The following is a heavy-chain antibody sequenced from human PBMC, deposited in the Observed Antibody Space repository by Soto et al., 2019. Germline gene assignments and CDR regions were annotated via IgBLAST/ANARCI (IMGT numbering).Heavy chain of an antibody. J-gene: IGHJ5*02. V-gene: IGHV4-34*01. CDR1: GGSFSGYY. CDR2: INHSGST. CDR3: ARGGMVVVPAARRFDP. Sequence: QVQLQQWGAGLLKPSETLSLTCAVYGGSFSGYYWSWIRQPPGKGLEWIGEINHSGSTNYNPSLKAPGTISVGPSQNQLSLKLRSVAAADTAVYYCARGGMVVVPAARRFDPWGQGTLVTVSS. D-gene: IGHD2-2*01.